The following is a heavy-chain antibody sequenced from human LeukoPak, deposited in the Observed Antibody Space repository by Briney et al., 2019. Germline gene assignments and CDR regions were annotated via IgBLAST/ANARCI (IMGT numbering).Heavy chain of an antibody. D-gene: IGHD3-3*01. CDR1: GFTFSSYW. CDR3: AALGGRRFLEWLFYY. J-gene: IGHJ4*01. Sequence: GGSLRLSCAASGFTFSSYWMSWVRQAPGKGLEWVANIKQDGSEKYYVDSVKGRFTISRDNAKNSLYLQMNSLRAEDTAVYYFAALGGRRFLEWLFYYWGQGTLVTVSS. CDR2: IKQDGSEK. V-gene: IGHV3-7*01.